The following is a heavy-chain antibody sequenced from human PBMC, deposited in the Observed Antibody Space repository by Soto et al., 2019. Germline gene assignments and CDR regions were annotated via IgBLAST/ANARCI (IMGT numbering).Heavy chain of an antibody. V-gene: IGHV3-21*01. CDR2: ISSSSSYI. Sequence: EVQLVESGGGLVKPGGSLRLSCAASGFTFSSYSMNWVRQAPGKGLEWFSSISSSSSYIYYADSVKGRFTISRDNAKNSLYLQMNSLRAEDTAVYYCARDSLSAFDIWGQGTMVTVSS. J-gene: IGHJ3*02. CDR1: GFTFSSYS. CDR3: ARDSLSAFDI.